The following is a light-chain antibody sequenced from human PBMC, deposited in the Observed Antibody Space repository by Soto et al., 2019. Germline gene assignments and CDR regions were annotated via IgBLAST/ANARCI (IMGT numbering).Light chain of an antibody. Sequence: EIVMTQSPATLSVSPGERATLSCRASQSVSSNLAWYQQKLGQAPRLLIYGASTRATGIPARFSGSGSGTEXXXXXXXLQSEDFAVYYCQQYNNWPLTFGGGTKVEIK. J-gene: IGKJ4*01. CDR2: GAS. CDR3: QQYNNWPLT. V-gene: IGKV3-15*01. CDR1: QSVSSN.